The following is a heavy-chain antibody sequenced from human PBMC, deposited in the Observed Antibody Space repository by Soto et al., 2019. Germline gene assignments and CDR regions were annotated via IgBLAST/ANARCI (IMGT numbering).Heavy chain of an antibody. Sequence: ASVKVSCKSSGYTSNNYAMHWVRQAPGQGLEWMGCINAGNGNTKYSQKFQGRVTITRDTSASTAYMELSSLRSEDTAVYYCARGPGGPDGPGDYWGQGTLVTVSS. CDR2: INAGNGNT. D-gene: IGHD2-15*01. CDR1: GYTSNNYA. J-gene: IGHJ4*02. V-gene: IGHV1-3*01. CDR3: ARGPGGPDGPGDY.